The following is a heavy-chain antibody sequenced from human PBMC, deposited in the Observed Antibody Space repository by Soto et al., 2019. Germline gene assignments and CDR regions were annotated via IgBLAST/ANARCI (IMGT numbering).Heavy chain of an antibody. CDR3: AKDGGRGYGGFDS. V-gene: IGHV3-23*01. CDR1: GFTFSSYA. J-gene: IGHJ5*01. D-gene: IGHD5-18*01. CDR2: ISGSGGST. Sequence: EVQLLESGGGLVQPGGSLRLSCAASGFTFSSYAMSWVRQAPGKGLEWVSAISGSGGSTFYADSVKGRFTISRDTSKNTLFLQMNSLRAEDTAVYYCAKDGGRGYGGFDSWGQGTLVTVSS.